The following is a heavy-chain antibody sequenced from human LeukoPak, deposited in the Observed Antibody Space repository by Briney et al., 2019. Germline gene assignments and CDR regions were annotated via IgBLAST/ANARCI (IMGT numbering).Heavy chain of an antibody. Sequence: ASVKVSCKASGYTFTSYDINWVRQASGQGLEWMGWMNPISGNTGHAQKFQGRVTMTRDTSISTAYMELSSLRSEDTAVYYCARGPPIRGYRYGYDTGYYYSYSMDVWGKGTTVTISS. D-gene: IGHD5-18*01. V-gene: IGHV1-8*01. CDR1: GYTFTSYD. CDR3: ARGPPIRGYRYGYDTGYYYSYSMDV. CDR2: MNPISGNT. J-gene: IGHJ6*03.